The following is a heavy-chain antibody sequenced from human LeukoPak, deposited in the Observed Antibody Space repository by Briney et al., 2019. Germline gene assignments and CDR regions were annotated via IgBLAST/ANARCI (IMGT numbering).Heavy chain of an antibody. CDR3: ARAMWIQLPLGY. V-gene: IGHV3-30-3*01. Sequence: GGSLRLSCAASGFTFSSYAMHWVRQAPGKGLEWVAVISYDGSNKYYADSVKGRFTISRDNSKNTLYLQMNSLRAEDTAVYYCARAMWIQLPLGYWGQGTLVTVSS. D-gene: IGHD5-18*01. J-gene: IGHJ4*02. CDR1: GFTFSSYA. CDR2: ISYDGSNK.